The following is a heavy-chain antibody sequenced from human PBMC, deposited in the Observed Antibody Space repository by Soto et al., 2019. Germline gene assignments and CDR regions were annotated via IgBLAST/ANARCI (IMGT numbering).Heavy chain of an antibody. Sequence: SETLSLTCTVSGGSISSYYWSWIRQPPGKGLEWIGYIHYSGSTNYNPSLKSRVTISVDTSKNQFSLKLSSVTAADTAVYYCASYGMDVWGQGTTVTVSS. V-gene: IGHV4-59*01. J-gene: IGHJ6*02. CDR3: ASYGMDV. CDR1: GGSISSYY. CDR2: IHYSGST.